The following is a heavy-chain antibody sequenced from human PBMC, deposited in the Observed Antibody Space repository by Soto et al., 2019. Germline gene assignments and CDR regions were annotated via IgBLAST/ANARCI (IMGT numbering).Heavy chain of an antibody. J-gene: IGHJ5*02. Sequence: QVQLQESGPGLVKPSQTLSLTCTVSGGSISSGGYYWSWIRQHPGKGLEWIGYIYYSGSTYYNPSLKSRVTISVDTSKNQSSLKLSSVTAADTAVYYCARQSFYGDYVFDWFDPWGQGTLVTVSS. CDR2: IYYSGST. D-gene: IGHD4-17*01. CDR3: ARQSFYGDYVFDWFDP. V-gene: IGHV4-31*03. CDR1: GGSISSGGYY.